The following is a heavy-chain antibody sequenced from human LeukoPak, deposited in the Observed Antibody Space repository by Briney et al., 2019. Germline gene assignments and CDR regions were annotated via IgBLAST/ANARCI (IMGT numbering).Heavy chain of an antibody. CDR3: AGEGAPYDSSGFFDY. CDR1: GGTFSSYA. J-gene: IGHJ4*02. D-gene: IGHD3-22*01. CDR2: TIPIFGTA. V-gene: IGHV1-69*01. Sequence: GSSVKVSFKASGGTFSSYAISWVRQAPGQGLEWMGGTIPIFGTANYAQKFQGRVTITADESTSTAYMELSSLRSEDTAVYYCAGEGAPYDSSGFFDYWGQGTLVTVSS.